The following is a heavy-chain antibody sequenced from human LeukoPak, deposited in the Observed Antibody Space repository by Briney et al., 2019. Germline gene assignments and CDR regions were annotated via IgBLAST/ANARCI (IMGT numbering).Heavy chain of an antibody. CDR3: ARDRGYYDSSGSTPIDC. V-gene: IGHV3-21*01. Sequence: GGSLRLSCAASGFTFSSYSMNWVRQAPGKGLEWVSSISSSSSYIYYADSVKGRFTISRDNAKNSLYLQMNSLRAEDTAVYYCARDRGYYDSSGSTPIDCWGQGTLVTVSS. J-gene: IGHJ4*02. D-gene: IGHD3-22*01. CDR2: ISSSSSYI. CDR1: GFTFSSYS.